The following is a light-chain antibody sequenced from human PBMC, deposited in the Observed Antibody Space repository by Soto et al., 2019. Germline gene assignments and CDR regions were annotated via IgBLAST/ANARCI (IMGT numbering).Light chain of an antibody. Sequence: DIQLTQSPSSVSASVGDRVTITCRANHDISSWLAWYQQKPGKAPKLLIYTASTLQSGVPSRFSGSGYGTDFTLTVSXLQPEDFATYYCQQSNTFVTFGGGTKVDIK. J-gene: IGKJ4*01. CDR1: HDISSW. CDR2: TAS. CDR3: QQSNTFVT. V-gene: IGKV1-12*01.